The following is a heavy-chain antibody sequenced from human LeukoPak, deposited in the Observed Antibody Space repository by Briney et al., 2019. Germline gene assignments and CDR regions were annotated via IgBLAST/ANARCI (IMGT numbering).Heavy chain of an antibody. Sequence: SGGSLRLSCAASGFTFSSYGMHWVRQAPGKGLEWVALISFDGSNKYYADSVKGRFTISRDNSKNTLYLQMNSLRAEDTAVYYCARDFYNSAWYRLDYWGQGTLVTVSS. D-gene: IGHD6-19*01. CDR2: ISFDGSNK. V-gene: IGHV3-30*19. J-gene: IGHJ4*02. CDR3: ARDFYNSAWYRLDY. CDR1: GFTFSSYG.